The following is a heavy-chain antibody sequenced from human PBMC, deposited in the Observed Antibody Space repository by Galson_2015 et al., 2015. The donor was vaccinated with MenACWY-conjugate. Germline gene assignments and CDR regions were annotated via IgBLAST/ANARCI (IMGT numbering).Heavy chain of an antibody. J-gene: IGHJ4*02. D-gene: IGHD5-12*01. CDR3: ARDEDDRYRPFEY. V-gene: IGHV1-18*01. CDR1: GYTFSSYG. CDR2: ISAYNHIT. Sequence: SVKVSCKASGYTFSSYGFSWARQAPGQGLEWVGWISAYNHITFYAKNLEGRVTLTTDPSTTTAYIELRSLRTDDTAVYYCARDEDDRYRPFEYWGQGTLVTVSS.